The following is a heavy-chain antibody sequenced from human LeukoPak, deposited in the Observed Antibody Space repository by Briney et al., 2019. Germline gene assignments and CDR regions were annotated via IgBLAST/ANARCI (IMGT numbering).Heavy chain of an antibody. V-gene: IGHV3-21*01. CDR1: GFTFSIYS. CDR2: ISSSSSFI. Sequence: GGSLRLSCGASGFTFSIYSMNWVRRAPGKGLEWVSSISSSSSFIYYADSVKGRFTISRDNAKNSLYLQMNSLRAEDTAVYYRARDYILTGYSDYWGQGTLVTVSS. D-gene: IGHD3-9*01. J-gene: IGHJ4*02. CDR3: ARDYILTGYSDY.